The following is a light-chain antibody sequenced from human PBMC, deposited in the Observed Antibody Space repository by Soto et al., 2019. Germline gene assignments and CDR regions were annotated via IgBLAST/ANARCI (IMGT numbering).Light chain of an antibody. CDR1: SSNLGAGYD. CDR3: VLYMGSGIYV. Sequence: QSVLTQPPSVSGAPGQRVTISCSGSSSNLGAGYDVQWYQQTPGQTPRTLIYSTNTRSSGVPDRFSGSILGNKAALTITGAQADDESDYYCVLYMGSGIYVFGTGTKVTVL. CDR2: STN. J-gene: IGLJ1*01. V-gene: IGLV8-61*01.